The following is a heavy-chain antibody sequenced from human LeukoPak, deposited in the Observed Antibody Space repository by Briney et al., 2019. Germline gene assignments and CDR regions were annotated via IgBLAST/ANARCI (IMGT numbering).Heavy chain of an antibody. CDR2: ISAYNGNT. D-gene: IGHD6-13*01. CDR3: ARDLTPYVAAAGTRPSDY. CDR1: DYTFTSYG. Sequence: ASVKVSCKASDYTFTSYGISWVRQAPGQGLEWMGWISAYNGNTNYAQKLQGRVTMTTDTSTSTAYMELRSLRSADTAVYYCARDLTPYVAAAGTRPSDYCGQGTLVTVSS. V-gene: IGHV1-18*01. J-gene: IGHJ4*02.